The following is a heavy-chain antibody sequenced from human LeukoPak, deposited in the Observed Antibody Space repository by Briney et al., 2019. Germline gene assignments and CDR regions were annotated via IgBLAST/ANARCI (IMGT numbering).Heavy chain of an antibody. J-gene: IGHJ4*02. CDR1: GFTFSSYA. CDR3: ARLWWIQPVY. Sequence: SGGSLRLSCAASGFTFSSYAMHWVRQAPGKGLEWVAVISYDGSNKYYADSVKGRFTISRDNSKNTLYLQMNTLSAEDTAVYYCARLWWIQPVYWGQGTLVTVSS. D-gene: IGHD5-18*01. V-gene: IGHV3-30-3*01. CDR2: ISYDGSNK.